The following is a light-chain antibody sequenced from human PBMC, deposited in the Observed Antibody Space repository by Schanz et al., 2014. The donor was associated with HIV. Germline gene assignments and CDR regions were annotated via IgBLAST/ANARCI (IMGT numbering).Light chain of an antibody. V-gene: IGLV7-46*01. CDR2: DTS. J-gene: IGLJ2*01. CDR1: TGAVSSSHY. CDR3: LLSYSAARQVV. Sequence: QTVVTQEPSLTVSPGGTVTLTCGSSTGAVSSSHYPYWFQQKPGQAPRTLISDTSNKHSWTPARFSGSLLGGKAALTLSGAQPEDEADYYCLLSYSAARQVVFGGGTKLTV.